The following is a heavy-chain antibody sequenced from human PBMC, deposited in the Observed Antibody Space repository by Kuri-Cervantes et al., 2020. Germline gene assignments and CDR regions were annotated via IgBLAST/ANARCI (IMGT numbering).Heavy chain of an antibody. CDR3: ARDGVGETAMAYYYYGMDV. V-gene: IGHV1-8*01. D-gene: IGHD5-18*01. Sequence: ASVKVSCKASGYTFTSYDINWVRQATGQGLEWMGWMNPNSGNTGYAQKCQGRVTMTRDTSISTAYMEPSRLRSDDTAVYYCARDGVGETAMAYYYYGMDVWGQGTTVTVSS. J-gene: IGHJ6*02. CDR2: MNPNSGNT. CDR1: GYTFTSYD.